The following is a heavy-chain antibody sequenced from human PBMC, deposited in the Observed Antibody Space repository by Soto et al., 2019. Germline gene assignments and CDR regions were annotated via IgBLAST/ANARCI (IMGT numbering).Heavy chain of an antibody. CDR3: DKFAHSIAAAGDY. CDR1: GGSISSYY. J-gene: IGHJ4*01. D-gene: IGHD6-13*01. Sequence: SETLSLTCTVSGGSISSYYWSWIRQPPGKGLEWIGYIYYSGSTNYNPSLKSRVTISVDTSKNQFSLKLSSVTAADTAVYYCDKFAHSIAAAGDYWGHVTLVPVSS. CDR2: IYYSGST. V-gene: IGHV4-59*01.